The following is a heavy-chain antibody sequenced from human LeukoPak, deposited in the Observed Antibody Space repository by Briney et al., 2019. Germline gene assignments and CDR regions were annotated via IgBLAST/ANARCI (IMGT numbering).Heavy chain of an antibody. CDR3: ARVGDFWSGYFPH. J-gene: IGHJ4*02. D-gene: IGHD3-3*01. V-gene: IGHV4-4*07. Sequence: RASETLSLTCTVSGGSISSYYWSWIRQPAGKGLEWIGRIYTSGSTNYNPSLKSRVTMTVDTSKNQFSLKLSSVTAADTAVYYCARVGDFWSGYFPHWGQGTLVTVSS. CDR1: GGSISSYY. CDR2: IYTSGST.